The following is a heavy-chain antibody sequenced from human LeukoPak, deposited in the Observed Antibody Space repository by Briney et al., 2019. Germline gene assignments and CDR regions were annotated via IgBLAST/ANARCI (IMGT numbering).Heavy chain of an antibody. D-gene: IGHD3-10*01. V-gene: IGHV1-2*02. CDR1: GYTFTGYY. CDR2: INPNSGGT. Sequence: ASVKVSCKASGYTFTGYYMHWVRQAPGQGLEWMGWINPNSGGTNYAQNFQGRVTMTRDTSISTAYMELSRLRSDDTAVYYCARVEGSGKADYWGQGTLVSVSS. J-gene: IGHJ4*02. CDR3: ARVEGSGKADY.